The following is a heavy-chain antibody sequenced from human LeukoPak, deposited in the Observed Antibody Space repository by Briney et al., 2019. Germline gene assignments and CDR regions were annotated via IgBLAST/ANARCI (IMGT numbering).Heavy chain of an antibody. CDR1: GYTFSNDG. J-gene: IGHJ4*02. CDR3: AREEWLRYDY. D-gene: IGHD5-12*01. Sequence: RSLLLSCAASGYTFSNDGMHGVRQAPGKGLEWVAVIGYDGSNKYYADSVKGRFTISRDNSKNTLYLQMNSPRAEDTAVYYCAREEWLRYDYWGQGTLVTVSS. V-gene: IGHV3-33*01. CDR2: IGYDGSNK.